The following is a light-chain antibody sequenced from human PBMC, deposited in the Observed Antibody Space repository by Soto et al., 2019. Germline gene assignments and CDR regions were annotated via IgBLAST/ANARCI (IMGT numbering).Light chain of an antibody. V-gene: IGKV1-39*01. J-gene: IGKJ1*01. CDR1: QSISSY. CDR3: QQSWK. CDR2: AAS. Sequence: DIQMTHSPSSLSASVLYIVTITCRSSQSISSYLNWYQQKPGKAPKLLIYAASSLQSGVPSRFSGSGSGTDFTLTISSLQPEDFATYYCQQSWKFGQGTKVAIK.